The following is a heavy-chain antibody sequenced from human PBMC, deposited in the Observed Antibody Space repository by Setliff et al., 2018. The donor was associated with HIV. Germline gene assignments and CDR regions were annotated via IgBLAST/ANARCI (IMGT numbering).Heavy chain of an antibody. Sequence: GSLRLSCAASGFTFSDYAMSWVRQPPGKGLEWLGEISHSGTTNYNPSLKSRLTILVDTSKKQFSVKLSSVTAADTAVYYCARGGTAAAGYLDNWGQGTPVTVSS. D-gene: IGHD6-13*01. CDR3: ARGGTAAAGYLDN. CDR1: GFTFSDYA. V-gene: IGHV4-34*01. J-gene: IGHJ4*02. CDR2: ISHSGTT.